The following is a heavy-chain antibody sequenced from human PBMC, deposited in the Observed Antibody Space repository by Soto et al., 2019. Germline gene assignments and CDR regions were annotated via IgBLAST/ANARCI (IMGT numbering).Heavy chain of an antibody. D-gene: IGHD6-19*01. Sequence: ASVKVSCKASGGTFSSYAISWVRQAPGQGLEWMGGIIPIFGTANYAQKFQGRVTITADKSTSTAYMELSSLRSEDTAVYYCARDASSGWRNDAFDIWGQGTMVT. J-gene: IGHJ3*02. CDR1: GGTFSSYA. V-gene: IGHV1-69*06. CDR2: IIPIFGTA. CDR3: ARDASSGWRNDAFDI.